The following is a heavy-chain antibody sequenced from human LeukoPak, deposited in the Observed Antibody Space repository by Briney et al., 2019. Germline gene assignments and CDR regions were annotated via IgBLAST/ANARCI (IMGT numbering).Heavy chain of an antibody. CDR1: GFTFSDYY. CDR3: AKEKYQLLPFV. J-gene: IGHJ6*04. CDR2: ISSSGSTI. Sequence: PGGSLRLSCAASGFTFSDYYMSWIRQAPGKGLEWVSYISSSGSTIYYTDSVKGRFTISRDNSKNTLYLQMNSLRAEDTAVYYCAKEKYQLLPFVWGKGTTVTVSS. D-gene: IGHD2-2*01. V-gene: IGHV3-11*04.